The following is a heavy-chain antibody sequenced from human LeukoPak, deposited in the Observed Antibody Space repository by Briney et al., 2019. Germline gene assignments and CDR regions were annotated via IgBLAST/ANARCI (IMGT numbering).Heavy chain of an antibody. J-gene: IGHJ6*02. V-gene: IGHV3-74*01. CDR2: INNDGSGT. CDR3: VRGGGCSGSPMRYGTDV. CDR1: GFTFSSCW. Sequence: PGGSLRLSCAASGFTFSSCWMHWVRQTPGKGLVGVSRINNDGSGTSYADSVKDRFTISRDNAKNILFLQMNSLRAEDTAVYYCVRGGGCSGSPMRYGTDVWGQGTTVTVSS. D-gene: IGHD6-19*01.